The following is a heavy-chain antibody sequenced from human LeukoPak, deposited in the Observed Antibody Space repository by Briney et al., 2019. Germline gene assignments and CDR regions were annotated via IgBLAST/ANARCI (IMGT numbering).Heavy chain of an antibody. CDR3: ARDTNFCPGDY. J-gene: IGHJ4*02. Sequence: GGSLRLSCAASRFMFSSYAMSWVRQAPGKGLEWVANIKKDGSIKAYVDSVKGRFTISRDNAKNSVYLQMNSLTTEDTAIYYCARDTNFCPGDYWGQGTLVTVSS. V-gene: IGHV3-7*01. D-gene: IGHD2/OR15-2a*01. CDR1: RFMFSSYA. CDR2: IKKDGSIK.